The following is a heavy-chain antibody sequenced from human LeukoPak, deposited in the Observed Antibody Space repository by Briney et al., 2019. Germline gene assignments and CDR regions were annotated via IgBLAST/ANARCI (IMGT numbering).Heavy chain of an antibody. J-gene: IGHJ4*02. CDR1: GYTFTSYD. Sequence: ASVKVSCKASGYTFTSYDINWVRQATGQGLEWMGWMNPNSGNTGYAQKFQGRVNMTRNTSISTAYMELSSLRSEDTAVYYCARKFLGSRGYYFDYWGQGTLVTVSS. V-gene: IGHV1-8*01. D-gene: IGHD3-10*01. CDR2: MNPNSGNT. CDR3: ARKFLGSRGYYFDY.